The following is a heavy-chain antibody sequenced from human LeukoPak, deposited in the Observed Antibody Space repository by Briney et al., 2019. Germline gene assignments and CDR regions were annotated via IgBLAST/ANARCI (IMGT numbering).Heavy chain of an antibody. CDR1: GFTFSSYA. CDR2: ISYDGSNE. V-gene: IGHV3-30*18. Sequence: QPGGSLRLSCAASGFTFSSYAMHWVRQAPDKGLEWVAVISYDGSNEFYADSMKGRFTISRDNSKNTLFLQMNSLRAEDTAVYYCAKVGNNYLKYSFDYWGQGTLVTVSS. CDR3: AKVGNNYLKYSFDY. J-gene: IGHJ4*02. D-gene: IGHD2/OR15-2a*01.